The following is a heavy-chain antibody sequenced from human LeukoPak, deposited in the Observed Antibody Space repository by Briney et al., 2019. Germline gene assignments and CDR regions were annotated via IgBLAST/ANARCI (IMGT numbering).Heavy chain of an antibody. CDR1: GFTFSSYA. CDR3: AKDHMITFGGVIVTSFDY. Sequence: GGSLRLSCAASGFTFSSYAMSWVRQAPGKGLEWVSAISGSGGSTYYADSVKGRFTISRDNSKNTLYLQMNSLRAEDTAVYYCAKDHMITFGGVIVTSFDYWGQGTLVTVSS. D-gene: IGHD3-16*02. V-gene: IGHV3-23*01. CDR2: ISGSGGST. J-gene: IGHJ4*02.